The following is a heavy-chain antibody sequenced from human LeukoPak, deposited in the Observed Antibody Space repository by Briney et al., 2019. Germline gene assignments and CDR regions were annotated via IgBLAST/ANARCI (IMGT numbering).Heavy chain of an antibody. CDR1: GFTFSNYA. CDR3: AKAQGWELNYFDY. CDR2: ISGSGGST. Sequence: PGGSLRLSCEASGFTFSNYAMSWVRQAPGKGLEWVSAISGSGGSTYYADSVKGRFTISRDNSKNTLYLQMNSLRAEDTAVYYCAKAQGWELNYFDYWGQGTLVTVSS. V-gene: IGHV3-23*01. J-gene: IGHJ4*02. D-gene: IGHD1-26*01.